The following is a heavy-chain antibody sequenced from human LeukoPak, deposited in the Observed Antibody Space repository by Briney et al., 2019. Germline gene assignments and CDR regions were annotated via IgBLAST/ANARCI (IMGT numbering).Heavy chain of an antibody. Sequence: RGVSLRLSCAASGFTFSSYGMHWVRQAPGKGLEWISYISSSSSTIYYADSVRGRFTISRDNAKNSLYLQMNSLRAEDTAVYHCASVDTAMLAVPTYFDYWGQGILVTVSS. CDR1: GFTFSSYG. V-gene: IGHV3-48*01. D-gene: IGHD5-18*01. CDR2: ISSSSSTI. CDR3: ASVDTAMLAVPTYFDY. J-gene: IGHJ4*02.